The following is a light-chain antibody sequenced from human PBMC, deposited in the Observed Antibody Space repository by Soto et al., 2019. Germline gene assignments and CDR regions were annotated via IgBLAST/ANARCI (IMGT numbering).Light chain of an antibody. CDR3: SSFAGGGNPVL. V-gene: IGLV2-8*01. J-gene: IGLJ2*01. Sequence: QSALTQPPSASGSLGQSVTISCTGTSSDVGGYNYVSWHQQHPGKAPKLMIYEVTKRPSGVPDRFSGSKSGNTASLTVSGLQAEDEGDYYCSSFAGGGNPVLFGGGTKLTVL. CDR2: EVT. CDR1: SSDVGGYNY.